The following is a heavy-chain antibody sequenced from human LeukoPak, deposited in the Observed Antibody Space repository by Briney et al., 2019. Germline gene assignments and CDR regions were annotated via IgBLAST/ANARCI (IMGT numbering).Heavy chain of an antibody. V-gene: IGHV3-74*01. J-gene: IGHJ4*02. CDR3: ARDFYYGSGSLDY. Sequence: PGGSLRVSRAASGFTFTSYWMHWVRQAPGKGLVWVSRIKSDGRSTGYADSVKGRFTISRDNAKNTLFLQMNSLRAEDTAVYYCARDFYYGSGSLDYWGQGTLVTVSS. D-gene: IGHD3-10*01. CDR2: IKSDGRST. CDR1: GFTFTSYW.